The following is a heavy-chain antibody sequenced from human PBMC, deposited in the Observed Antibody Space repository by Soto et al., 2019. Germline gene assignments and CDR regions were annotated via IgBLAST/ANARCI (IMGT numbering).Heavy chain of an antibody. D-gene: IGHD3-10*01. CDR2: IYWNDDK. J-gene: IGHJ6*02. V-gene: IGHV2-5*01. Sequence: SGRTLVNATQTLTLTCTLSGFSLSTSGGGVGWIRQPPGKALEWLALIYWNDDKRYSPSLKSRLTITKDTSKNQVVLTMTNMDPVDTATYYCAHNPLSRGSGIYHRYCYHCDVLAVSGQRTTDTVS. CDR3: AHNPLSRGSGIYHRYCYHCDVLAV. CDR1: GFSLSTSGGG.